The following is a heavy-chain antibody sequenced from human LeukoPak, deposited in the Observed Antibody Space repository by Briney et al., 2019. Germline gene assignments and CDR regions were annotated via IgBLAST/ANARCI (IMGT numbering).Heavy chain of an antibody. CDR1: GGTFSSYA. V-gene: IGHV1-69*05. D-gene: IGHD3-22*01. Sequence: SVKVSGKASGGTFSSYAISWVRQAPGQGLEWMGGIIPIFGTANYAQKFQGRVTITTDESTSTAYMELSSLRSEDAAVYYCARDRRTYYYDSSGYYPDAFDIWGQGTMVTVSS. CDR3: ARDRRTYYYDSSGYYPDAFDI. CDR2: IIPIFGTA. J-gene: IGHJ3*02.